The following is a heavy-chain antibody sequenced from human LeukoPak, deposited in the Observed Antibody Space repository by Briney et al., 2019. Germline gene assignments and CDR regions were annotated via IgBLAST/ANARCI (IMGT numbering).Heavy chain of an antibody. V-gene: IGHV1-18*01. CDR1: GYTFTSYG. J-gene: IGHJ4*02. Sequence: ASVKVSCKASGYTFTSYGISWVRQAPGQGLEWMGWISAYNGNTNYAQKLQGRVTMTTDTSTSTAYMELRSLRSDDTAVYYCARDFVYDYYGSGSYYNLPSYWGQGTLVTVSS. CDR2: ISAYNGNT. CDR3: ARDFVYDYYGSGSYYNLPSY. D-gene: IGHD3-10*01.